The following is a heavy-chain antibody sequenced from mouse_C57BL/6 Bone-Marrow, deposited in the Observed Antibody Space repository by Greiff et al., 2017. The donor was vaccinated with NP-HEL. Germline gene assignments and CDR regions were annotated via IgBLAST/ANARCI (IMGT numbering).Heavy chain of an antibody. CDR2: INPGSGGT. CDR1: GYAFTNYL. Sequence: QVQLKQSGAELVRPGTSVKVSCKASGYAFTNYLIEWVKQRPGQGLEWIGVINPGSGGTNYNEKFKGKATLTADKSSSTAYMQLSSLTSEDSAVYFCARLYYDYDGVFDYWGQGTTLTVSS. J-gene: IGHJ2*01. D-gene: IGHD2-4*01. CDR3: ARLYYDYDGVFDY. V-gene: IGHV1-54*01.